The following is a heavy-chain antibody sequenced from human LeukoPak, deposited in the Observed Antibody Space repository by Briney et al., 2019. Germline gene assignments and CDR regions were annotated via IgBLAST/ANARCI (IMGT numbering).Heavy chain of an antibody. D-gene: IGHD3-10*01. CDR2: IYYSGST. J-gene: IGHJ4*02. CDR1: GGSISSYY. V-gene: IGHV4-59*01. CDR3: ARVVRGVILY. Sequence: SETLSLTCTVSGGSISSYYWSWIRQPPGKGLEWIGYIYYSGSTNYNPSLKSRVTISVDTSKNQFSLKLSSVTAADTAVYYCARVVRGVILYWGQGTLVTVSS.